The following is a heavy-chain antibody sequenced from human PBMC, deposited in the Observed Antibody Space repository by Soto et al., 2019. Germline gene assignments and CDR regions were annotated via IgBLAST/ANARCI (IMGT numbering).Heavy chain of an antibody. CDR2: ISYDGSNK. Sequence: LRLSCAASGFTFSSYGMHWVRQAPGKGLEWVAVISYDGSNKYYADSVKGRFTISRDNSKNTLYLQMNSLRAEDTAVYYCAKDPNWNSLGYYYYGMDVWGQGTTVTVSS. J-gene: IGHJ6*02. CDR1: GFTFSSYG. V-gene: IGHV3-30*18. CDR3: AKDPNWNSLGYYYYGMDV. D-gene: IGHD1-7*01.